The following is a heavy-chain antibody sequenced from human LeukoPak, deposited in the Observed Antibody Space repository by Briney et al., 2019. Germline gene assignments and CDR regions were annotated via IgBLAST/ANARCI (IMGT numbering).Heavy chain of an antibody. CDR1: GYTFTCYY. V-gene: IGHV1-2*06. J-gene: IGHJ5*02. CDR2: INPNSGGT. D-gene: IGHD3-3*01. CDR3: ARAKRMEYNWFDP. Sequence: ASVKVSCKASGYTFTCYYMHWVRQAPGQGLEWMGRINPNSGGTNYAQKFQGRVTMTRDTSISTPYMELSRLRSDDTAVYYCARAKRMEYNWFDPWGQGTLVTVSS.